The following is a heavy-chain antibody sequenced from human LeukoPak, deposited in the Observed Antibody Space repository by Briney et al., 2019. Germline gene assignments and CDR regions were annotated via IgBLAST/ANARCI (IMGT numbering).Heavy chain of an antibody. CDR1: GYSISSGYY. CDR2: IYHSGST. CDR3: ARSAEYFDY. J-gene: IGHJ4*02. V-gene: IGHV4-38-2*01. Sequence: PSETLSLTRAVSGYSISSGYYWGWIRQPPGKGLEWIGSIYHSGSTYYNPSLKSRVTISVDTSKNQFSLKLSSVTAADTAVYYCARSAEYFDYWGQGTLVTVSS.